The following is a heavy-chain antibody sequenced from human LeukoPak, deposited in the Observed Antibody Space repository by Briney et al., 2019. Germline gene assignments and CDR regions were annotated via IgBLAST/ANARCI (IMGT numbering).Heavy chain of an antibody. V-gene: IGHV1-18*01. J-gene: IGHJ4*02. Sequence: ASVKVSCKASGYTFTNYGISWVRQAPGQGLEWMGWISAYSGYTHYAQKIQGRVTVTTEASTSTAYMELRSLTSYDTAVYYCARDAVSTTAAGGIDYWGQGTLVTVSS. D-gene: IGHD5/OR15-5a*01. CDR3: ARDAVSTTAAGGIDY. CDR2: ISAYSGYT. CDR1: GYTFTNYG.